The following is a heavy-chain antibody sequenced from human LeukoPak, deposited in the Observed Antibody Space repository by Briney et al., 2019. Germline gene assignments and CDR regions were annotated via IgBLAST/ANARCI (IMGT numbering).Heavy chain of an antibody. CDR3: ARGLGRELDGAFDI. J-gene: IGHJ3*02. D-gene: IGHD3-10*01. CDR1: GFTVSSNY. CDR2: IYSGGRT. V-gene: IGHV3-53*01. Sequence: GGSLRLSCAASGFTVSSNYMSWVRQAPGKGLEWVSVIYSGGRTYYADSVKGRFTISRDNSRNTLYLQMNSLRAEDTAVYYCARGLGRELDGAFDIWGQGTMVTVSS.